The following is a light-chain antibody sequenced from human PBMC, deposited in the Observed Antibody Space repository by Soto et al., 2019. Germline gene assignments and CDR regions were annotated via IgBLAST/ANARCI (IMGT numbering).Light chain of an antibody. V-gene: IGKV3-20*01. CDR1: QSVTSSY. Sequence: EIVWAQSPGTLSLSPGGRATLSCRASQSVTSSYLAWYQQKPGQAPRLLIYGASTRATGIPDRFSGSGSGTDFTLTISRLEPEDFAVYYCQQYGSPITFGQGTRLEI. CDR2: GAS. J-gene: IGKJ5*01. CDR3: QQYGSPIT.